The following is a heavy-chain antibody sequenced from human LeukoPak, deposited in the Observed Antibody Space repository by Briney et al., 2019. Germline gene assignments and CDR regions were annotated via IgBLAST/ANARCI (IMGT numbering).Heavy chain of an antibody. Sequence: GSLRLSCAASGFTFSSYSMNWVRQAPGKGLEWVSSISSSSSYIYYADSVKGRFTISRDNSKNTLYLQMNSLRAEDTAVYYCAKDSGGYQVDYWGQGTLVTVSS. CDR3: AKDSGGYQVDY. V-gene: IGHV3-21*01. CDR1: GFTFSSYS. J-gene: IGHJ4*02. CDR2: ISSSSSYI. D-gene: IGHD3-22*01.